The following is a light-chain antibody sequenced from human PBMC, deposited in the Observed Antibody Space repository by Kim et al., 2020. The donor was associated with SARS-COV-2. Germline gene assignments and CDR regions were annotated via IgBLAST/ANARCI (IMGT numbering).Light chain of an antibody. CDR1: SSDVGSYNL. J-gene: IGLJ1*01. CDR2: EVS. V-gene: IGLV2-23*02. Sequence: GQSITISCTGTSSDVGSYNLVSWYQQHPGKAPKLMIYEVSKRPSGVSNRFSGSKSGNTASLAISGLQAEDEADYYCCSYAGSSTFVFGTGTKVTVL. CDR3: CSYAGSSTFV.